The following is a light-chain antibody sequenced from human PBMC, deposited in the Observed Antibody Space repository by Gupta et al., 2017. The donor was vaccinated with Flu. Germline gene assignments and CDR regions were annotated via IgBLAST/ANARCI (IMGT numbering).Light chain of an antibody. CDR1: QSVSSSY. Sequence: ATLSCRASQSVSSSYLAWYQQKPGQAPRLLIYGASSRATGIPDRFSGSGSGTDFTLTISRLEPEDFAVYYCQQYGSSPRTFGPGTKVEIK. CDR2: GAS. J-gene: IGKJ1*01. V-gene: IGKV3-20*01. CDR3: QQYGSSPRT.